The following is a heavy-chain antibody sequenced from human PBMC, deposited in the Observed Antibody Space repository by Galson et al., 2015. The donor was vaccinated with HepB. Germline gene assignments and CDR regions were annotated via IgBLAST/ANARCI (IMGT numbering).Heavy chain of an antibody. J-gene: IGHJ5*02. CDR2: IYPGDSDT. V-gene: IGHV5-51*01. D-gene: IGHD5-24*01. CDR3: ARRGYARKDGYNYYNWFDP. Sequence: QSGAEVKKPGESLKISCKGSGYSFANCWIGWVRQMPGKGLEWMGIIYPGDSDTRYSPSFQGQVTISADKSISTAYLQWSSLKASDTAMYYCARRGYARKDGYNYYNWFDPWGQGTLVTVSS. CDR1: GYSFANCW.